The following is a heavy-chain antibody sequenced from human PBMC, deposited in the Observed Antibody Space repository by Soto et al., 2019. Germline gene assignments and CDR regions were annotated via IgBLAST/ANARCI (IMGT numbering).Heavy chain of an antibody. V-gene: IGHV1-3*05. CDR1: GYTFTNYA. Sequence: QVQLVQSGAEEKKPGASVKVSCKASGYTFTNYAMHWVRQAPGQRLEWMGWINAVNGNTKYSQKLQGRVTITRDTSASTAYMEMSSLRSEDTAVYYCARSSGYYLIDDYWGQGTRVTVSS. J-gene: IGHJ4*02. CDR3: ARSSGYYLIDDY. CDR2: INAVNGNT. D-gene: IGHD3-22*01.